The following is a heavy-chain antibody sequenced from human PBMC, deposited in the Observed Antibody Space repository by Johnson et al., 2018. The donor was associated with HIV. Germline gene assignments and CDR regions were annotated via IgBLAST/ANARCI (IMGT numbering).Heavy chain of an antibody. D-gene: IGHD3-22*01. V-gene: IGHV3-33*06. Sequence: QEKLVESGGGVVQPGRSLRLSCAASGFTFSSYGMHWVRQAPGKGLEWVAVIWYDGSNKYYADSVKGRFTISRDNSKNTLYLQMNSLRAEDTAVYYCAKELADSSGYYADAFDIWGQGTMVTVSS. J-gene: IGHJ3*02. CDR2: IWYDGSNK. CDR3: AKELADSSGYYADAFDI. CDR1: GFTFSSYG.